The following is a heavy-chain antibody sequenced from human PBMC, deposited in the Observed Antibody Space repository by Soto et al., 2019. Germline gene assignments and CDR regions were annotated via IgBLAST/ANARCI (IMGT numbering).Heavy chain of an antibody. J-gene: IGHJ4*02. V-gene: IGHV4-59*01. CDR2: IHYNGNT. CDR1: GYSISSYS. Sequence: SETLSLTCTFSGYSISSYSWSWIRQPPGKGLEWIGNIHYNGNTKYNPSLKSRVTMSVDTSKNQFSLKLISVTAADTAVYYCAREGNLGRWLQPLDYWGQGTLVTAPQ. CDR3: AREGNLGRWLQPLDY. D-gene: IGHD5-12*01.